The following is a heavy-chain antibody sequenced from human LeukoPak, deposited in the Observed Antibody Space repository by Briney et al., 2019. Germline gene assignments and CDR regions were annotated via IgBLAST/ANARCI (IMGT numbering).Heavy chain of an antibody. CDR1: GFTFDDYA. CDR2: ISWNSGSI. CDR3: AKSQHSSRYYFDY. V-gene: IGHV3-9*01. J-gene: IGHJ4*02. Sequence: PGGSLRLSCAASGFTFDDYAMHWVRQAPGKGLEWVSGISWNSGSIGYADSVKGRFTISRDNAKNSLYLQMNSLRAEDTALYYCAKSQHSSRYYFDYWGQGTLVTVSS. D-gene: IGHD2-15*01.